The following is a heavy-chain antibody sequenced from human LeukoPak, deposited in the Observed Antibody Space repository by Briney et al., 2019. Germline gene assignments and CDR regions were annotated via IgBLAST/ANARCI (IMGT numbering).Heavy chain of an antibody. Sequence: SETLSLTCTVSGGSISSSSYYWGWIRQPPGKGLEWIGSIYYSGSTYYNPSLKSRVTISVDTSKNQFSLKLSSVTAADTAVYYCARPTGCSSTSCYWEKREYDAFDIWGQGTMVTVSS. D-gene: IGHD2-2*01. CDR3: ARPTGCSSTSCYWEKREYDAFDI. V-gene: IGHV4-39*01. J-gene: IGHJ3*02. CDR2: IYYSGST. CDR1: GGSISSSSYY.